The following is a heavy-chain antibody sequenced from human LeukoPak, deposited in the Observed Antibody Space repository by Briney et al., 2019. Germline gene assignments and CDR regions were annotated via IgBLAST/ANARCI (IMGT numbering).Heavy chain of an antibody. D-gene: IGHD2-15*01. CDR2: IDHTGIT. CDR3: ARENEGVVVVAATSYYYYYMDV. J-gene: IGHJ6*03. Sequence: PSETLSLTCTVSDDSITIYYWSWIRQPPGKGLEWIGYIDHTGITNYNPSLNSRVTISRDTSKNHFSLKLSSVTAADTAVYYCARENEGVVVVAATSYYYYYMDVWGKGTTVTVSS. V-gene: IGHV4-59*12. CDR1: DDSITIYY.